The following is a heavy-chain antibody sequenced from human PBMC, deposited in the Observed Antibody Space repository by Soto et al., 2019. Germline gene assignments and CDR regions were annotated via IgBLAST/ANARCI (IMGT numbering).Heavy chain of an antibody. CDR1: GFTFSSYA. J-gene: IGHJ4*02. CDR2: ITGSGAGT. V-gene: IGHV3-23*01. D-gene: IGHD4-17*01. CDR3: AKDPNGDYVGAFDS. Sequence: GGSLRLSCAASGFTFSSYAMHWVRQAPGKGLEYVSSITGSGAGTVYADSVKGRFTISRDNSKNMLYLQLSSLRAEDTAIYFCAKDPNGDYVGAFDSWGQGSLVTVSS.